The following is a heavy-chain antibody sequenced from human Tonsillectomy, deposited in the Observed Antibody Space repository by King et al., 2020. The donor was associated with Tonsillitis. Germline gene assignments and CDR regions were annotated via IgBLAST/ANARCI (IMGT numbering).Heavy chain of an antibody. D-gene: IGHD1-26*01. CDR1: VGSISSSDHY. CDR3: ARYVSGSFDY. V-gene: IGHV4-39*01. J-gene: IGHJ4*02. CDR2: MYYSGTI. Sequence: LQLQESGPGVVKPSETLSLTCTVAVGSISSSDHYWAWIRQPPGKGLEWIGYMYYSGTIFYNPSLKSRITISGGTSENRFSLKLNSVTAADTAVYFCARYVSGSFDYWGQGALVTVSS.